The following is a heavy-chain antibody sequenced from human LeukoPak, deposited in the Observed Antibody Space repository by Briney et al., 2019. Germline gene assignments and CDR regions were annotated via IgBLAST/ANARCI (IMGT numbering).Heavy chain of an antibody. CDR3: AKDLRYSSSSPFDY. J-gene: IGHJ4*02. CDR1: GFTFSSYR. D-gene: IGHD6-6*01. CDR2: ISYDGSNK. Sequence: GGSLRLSCAASGFTFSSYRMHWVRQAPGKGLEWGAVISYDGSNKYYADAVKGRFTISRDNSKNTMYLQMNSMRAEDTAVYYCAKDLRYSSSSPFDYWGRGPLVTVSS. V-gene: IGHV3-30*18.